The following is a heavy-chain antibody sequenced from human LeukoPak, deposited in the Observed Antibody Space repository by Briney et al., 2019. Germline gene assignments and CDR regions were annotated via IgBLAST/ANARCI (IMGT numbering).Heavy chain of an antibody. CDR2: IYPGDSDT. CDR1: GYSFSTYW. J-gene: IGHJ4*02. CDR3: ARQTGSRWYDY. Sequence: GESLKISCQGSGYSFSTYWIGWVRQMPGKGLEWMGIIYPGDSDTTYSPSFQGQVTISADKSISTAYLQWNSLKASDNAMYYCARQTGSRWYDYWGQGTLVTVSS. D-gene: IGHD6-13*01. V-gene: IGHV5-51*01.